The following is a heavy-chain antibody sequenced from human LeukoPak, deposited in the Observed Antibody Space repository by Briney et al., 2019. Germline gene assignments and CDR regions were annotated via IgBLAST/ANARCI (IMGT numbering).Heavy chain of an antibody. CDR3: ARGGYDSSGYYYDWFDP. CDR2: MNPNSGNT. CDR1: GYTFTSYD. D-gene: IGHD3-22*01. V-gene: IGHV1-8*01. Sequence: GASVKVSCKASGYTFTSYDINWVRQATGQGLEWMGWMNPNSGNTGYAQKFQGRVTMTRNTSISTAYMELSSLRSEDTAVYYCARGGYDSSGYYYDWFDPWGQGTLGTVSS. J-gene: IGHJ5*02.